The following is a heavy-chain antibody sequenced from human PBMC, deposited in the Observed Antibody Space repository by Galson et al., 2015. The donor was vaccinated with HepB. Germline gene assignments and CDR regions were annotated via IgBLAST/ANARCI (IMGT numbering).Heavy chain of an antibody. CDR2: ISYDGSNK. Sequence: SLRLSCAASGFTFSSYGMHWVRQAPGKGLEWVAVISYDGSNKYYADSVKGRFTISRDNSKNTLYLQMSSLRAEDTAVYYCAKDRRLLLLGSPGYWGQGTLVTVSS. V-gene: IGHV3-30*18. D-gene: IGHD2-15*01. CDR1: GFTFSSYG. J-gene: IGHJ4*02. CDR3: AKDRRLLLLGSPGY.